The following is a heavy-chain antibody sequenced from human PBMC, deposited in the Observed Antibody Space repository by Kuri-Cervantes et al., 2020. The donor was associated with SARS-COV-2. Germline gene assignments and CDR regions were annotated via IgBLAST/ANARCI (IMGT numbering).Heavy chain of an antibody. Sequence: ASVKVSCKASGYTLTSYYMHWVRQAPGQGLEWMGIINPSGGSTSYAQKFQGRVTMTRDTSTSTVYMELSSLRSEDTAVYYCARADIVVVVAAGGAFDIWGQGTMVTVSS. V-gene: IGHV1-46*01. D-gene: IGHD2-15*01. J-gene: IGHJ3*02. CDR1: GYTLTSYY. CDR3: ARADIVVVVAAGGAFDI. CDR2: INPSGGST.